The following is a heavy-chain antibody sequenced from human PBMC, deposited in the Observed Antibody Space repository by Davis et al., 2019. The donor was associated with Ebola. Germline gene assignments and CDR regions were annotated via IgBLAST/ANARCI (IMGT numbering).Heavy chain of an antibody. CDR3: ARLRGFDY. J-gene: IGHJ4*02. Sequence: GGSLRLSCAASGFTFSSNSMNWVRQAPGKGLEWVSFISSSSNYIYYADSVKGRFTVSRDNSKDTLYLQMNSLRAEDTGVYYCARLRGFDYWGQGTLVTVSS. CDR2: ISSSSNYI. V-gene: IGHV3-21*01. CDR1: GFTFSSNS.